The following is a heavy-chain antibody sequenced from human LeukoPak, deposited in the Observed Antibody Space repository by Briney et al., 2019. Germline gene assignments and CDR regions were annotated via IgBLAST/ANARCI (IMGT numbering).Heavy chain of an antibody. V-gene: IGHV1-2*02. Sequence: GASVKVSCKASGYTFTGYYMHWVRQAPGQGLEWMGWINPNSGGTNYAQKFQGRVTMTRDTSISTAYMELSRLGSDDTAVYYGARGFPITFGGVIVPYFDYWGQGTLVTVSS. CDR3: ARGFPITFGGVIVPYFDY. J-gene: IGHJ4*02. D-gene: IGHD3-16*02. CDR2: INPNSGGT. CDR1: GYTFTGYY.